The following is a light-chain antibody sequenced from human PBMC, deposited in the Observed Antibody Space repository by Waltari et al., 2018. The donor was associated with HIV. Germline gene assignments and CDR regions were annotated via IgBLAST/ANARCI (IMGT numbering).Light chain of an antibody. CDR2: AVS. Sequence: QSALTQPRSVSGSPGQSVTISCTGTSSDVGGYNYVSWYQQPPGNAPKPMIYAVSKRPSGVPDRFSGSKSGNTASLTISGLQAEDEADYYCCSYAGSYTFVVFGGGTKLTVL. CDR3: CSYAGSYTFVV. J-gene: IGLJ2*01. CDR1: SSDVGGYNY. V-gene: IGLV2-11*01.